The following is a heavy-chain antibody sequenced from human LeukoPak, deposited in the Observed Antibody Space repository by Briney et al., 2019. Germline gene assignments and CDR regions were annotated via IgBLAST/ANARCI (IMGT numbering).Heavy chain of an antibody. V-gene: IGHV3-21*01. D-gene: IGHD2-15*01. CDR1: GFTFNIYS. Sequence: GGSLRLSCAASGFTFNIYSMNWVRQAPGKGLEWVSSISSSSSYIYYADSVKGRFTISRDNAKNSLYLQMNSLRAEDTAVYYCARYCSGGSCYSGDAFDIWGQGTMVTVSS. J-gene: IGHJ3*02. CDR3: ARYCSGGSCYSGDAFDI. CDR2: ISSSSSYI.